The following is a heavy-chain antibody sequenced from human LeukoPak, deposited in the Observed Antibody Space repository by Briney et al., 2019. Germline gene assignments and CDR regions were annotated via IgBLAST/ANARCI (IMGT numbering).Heavy chain of an antibody. D-gene: IGHD5-18*01. CDR2: LTPNSGDT. V-gene: IGHV1-2*06. CDR1: GYNFIGYY. CDR3: AREDSYGYFDH. J-gene: IGHJ4*02. Sequence: ASVKVSCKASGYNFIGYYMHWVRQAPGQGLEWMGRLTPNSGDTTYGQKFQGRVAVTRDTSINTVYMELSRLTFDDTAVYYCAREDSYGYFDHWGQGTRVTVSS.